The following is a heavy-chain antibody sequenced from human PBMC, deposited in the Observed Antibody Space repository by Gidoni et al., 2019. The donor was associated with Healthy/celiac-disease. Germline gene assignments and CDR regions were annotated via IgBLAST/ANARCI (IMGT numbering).Heavy chain of an antibody. Sequence: QLQLQESGPGLVKPSETLSLTCTVSGGSLSSSSYYWGWIRQPPGKGLEWIGSIYYSGSTYYNPSLKSRVTISVDTSKNQFSLKLSSVTAADTAVYYCARLGYDSSGSLYYFDYWGQGTLVTVSS. D-gene: IGHD3-22*01. CDR2: IYYSGST. V-gene: IGHV4-39*01. J-gene: IGHJ4*02. CDR1: GGSLSSSSYY. CDR3: ARLGYDSSGSLYYFDY.